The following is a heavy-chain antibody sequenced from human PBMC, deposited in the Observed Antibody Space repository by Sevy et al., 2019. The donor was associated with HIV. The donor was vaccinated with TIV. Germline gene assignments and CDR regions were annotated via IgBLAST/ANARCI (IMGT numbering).Heavy chain of an antibody. D-gene: IGHD2-2*01. V-gene: IGHV3-23*01. CDR1: GFTFNNFA. CDR2: IAPSGDST. Sequence: GGSLRLSCAASGFTFNNFAMSWVRRAPEKGLEWVSTIAPSGDSTYYADSVKGRFTISRDNSKNTLYLQMNSLRAEDTAVYYCAKRSRSPVAMLAPFDYWGQGTLVTVSS. CDR3: AKRSRSPVAMLAPFDY. J-gene: IGHJ4*02.